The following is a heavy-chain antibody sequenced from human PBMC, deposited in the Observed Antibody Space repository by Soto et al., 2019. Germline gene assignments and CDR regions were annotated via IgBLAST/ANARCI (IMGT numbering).Heavy chain of an antibody. CDR3: ARDRASYAIDY. D-gene: IGHD1-26*01. CDR1: GYTFTSYG. Sequence: QVQLVQSGAEVKKPGASVKVSCKASGYTFTSYGISCVRQAPGQGLEWMGWISAYNVNTNDEQKLQGRVTMTTDTPTSTAYTDLRSQRSDDTAVYYFARDRASYAIDYWGQGTPVTGSS. CDR2: ISAYNVNT. J-gene: IGHJ4*02. V-gene: IGHV1-18*01.